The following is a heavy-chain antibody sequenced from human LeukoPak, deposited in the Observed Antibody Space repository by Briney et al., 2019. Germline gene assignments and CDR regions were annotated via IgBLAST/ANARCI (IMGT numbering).Heavy chain of an antibody. D-gene: IGHD3-10*01. J-gene: IGHJ5*02. Sequence: SETLSLTCAVYGGSFSGYYWSWIRQPPGKGLEWIGEINHSGSTNYNPSLKSRVTISVDTSKNQFSLKLSSVTAADTAVYFCAREDGSGSYPNWFDPWGQGTLVTVSS. CDR1: GGSFSGYY. V-gene: IGHV4-34*01. CDR3: AREDGSGSYPNWFDP. CDR2: INHSGST.